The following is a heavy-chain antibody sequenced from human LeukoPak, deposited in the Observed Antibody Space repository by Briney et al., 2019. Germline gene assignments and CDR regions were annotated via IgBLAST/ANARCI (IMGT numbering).Heavy chain of an antibody. V-gene: IGHV1-46*01. J-gene: IGHJ4*02. CDR2: INPSSGST. Sequence: ASVKVSCKASGYTFTSYYMHWVRQAPGQGLEWMGIINPSSGSTSYAQKFQGRVTMTRDTSTSTVYMELSSLRSEDTAVYYCARQYCGGDCYRNPYFDYWGQGTLVTVSS. CDR3: ARQYCGGDCYRNPYFDY. D-gene: IGHD2-21*02. CDR1: GYTFTSYY.